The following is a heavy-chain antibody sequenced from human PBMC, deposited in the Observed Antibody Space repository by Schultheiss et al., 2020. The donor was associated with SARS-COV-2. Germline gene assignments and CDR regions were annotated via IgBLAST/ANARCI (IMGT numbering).Heavy chain of an antibody. CDR2: IYYTGNT. CDR3: ARHYDSSGYYFSYYYGLDV. Sequence: SQTLSLTCTVSGGSISSSSYYWGWIRQPPGKGLEWIGSIYYTGNTYYNPSLKSRVTISVDTSKNQFSLKLSSVTAADTAVYYCARHYDSSGYYFSYYYGLDVWGQGTTVTVSS. CDR1: GGSISSSSYY. D-gene: IGHD3-22*01. J-gene: IGHJ6*02. V-gene: IGHV4-39*01.